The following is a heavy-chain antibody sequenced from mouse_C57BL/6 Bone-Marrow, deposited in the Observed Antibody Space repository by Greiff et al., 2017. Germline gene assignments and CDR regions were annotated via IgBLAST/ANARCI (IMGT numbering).Heavy chain of an antibody. J-gene: IGHJ1*03. CDR1: GFNIKDDY. D-gene: IGHD1-1*01. CDR3: TTRVYYGSSYWYFDV. CDR2: IDPENGDT. Sequence: EVQLQQSGAELVRPGASVKLSCTASGFNIKDDYMHWVKQRPEQGLEWIGWIDPENGDTEYASKFQGKATITADTSSNTAYLQLSSLTSADTAVYYCTTRVYYGSSYWYFDVWGTGTTVTVSS. V-gene: IGHV14-4*01.